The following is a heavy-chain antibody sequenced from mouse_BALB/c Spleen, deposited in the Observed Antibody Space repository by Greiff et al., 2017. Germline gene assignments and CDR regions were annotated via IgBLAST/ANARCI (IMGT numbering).Heavy chain of an antibody. Sequence: VQLQQSGTVLAGPGASVKMSCTASGYSFTSYWMHWVKQRPGQGLEWIGAIYPGNSDTSYNQKFKGKAKLTAVTSASTAYMELSSLTNEDSAVYYCARRLYDGYYYFDYWGQGTTLTVSS. CDR2: IYPGNSDT. CDR1: GYSFTSYW. V-gene: IGHV1-5*01. J-gene: IGHJ2*01. CDR3: ARRLYDGYYYFDY. D-gene: IGHD2-3*01.